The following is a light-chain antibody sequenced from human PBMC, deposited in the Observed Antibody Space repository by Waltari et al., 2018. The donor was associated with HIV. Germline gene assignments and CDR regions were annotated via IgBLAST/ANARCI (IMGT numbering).Light chain of an antibody. CDR1: RRLVYNSNNKNY. CDR2: WAS. J-gene: IGKJ4*01. Sequence: DIEVTQSPVSLAGSAGEAASRDCKSTRRLVYNSNNKNYLAWYQQRPRQPPKLLIYWASTRESGVPDRFNGSGSGTDFTLTISGLLAEDVATYYCQQYYNNPLTFGGGTRVEI. CDR3: QQYYNNPLT. V-gene: IGKV4-1*01.